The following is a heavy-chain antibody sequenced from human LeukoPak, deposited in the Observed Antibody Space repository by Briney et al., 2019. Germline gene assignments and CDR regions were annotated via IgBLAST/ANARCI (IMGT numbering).Heavy chain of an antibody. V-gene: IGHV3-23*01. Sequence: QPGGSLRLSCAASGFTFSSYAMNWVRQAPGKGLEWVSTISSIGVSTYYADSVKGRFTISRDNAKNSLYLQMNSLRAEDTAVYYCARRYSSGWYEGWGQGTLVTVSS. CDR1: GFTFSSYA. J-gene: IGHJ4*02. CDR3: ARRYSSGWYEG. D-gene: IGHD6-19*01. CDR2: ISSIGVST.